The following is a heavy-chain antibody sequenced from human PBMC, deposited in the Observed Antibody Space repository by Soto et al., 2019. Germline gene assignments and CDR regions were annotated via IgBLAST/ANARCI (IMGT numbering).Heavy chain of an antibody. CDR1: GGTFSSYT. CDR2: IIPILGIA. D-gene: IGHD3-9*01. CDR3: ARDPYDILTGYP. Sequence: SVKVSCKASGGTFSSYTISWVRQAPGQGLEWMGRIIPILGIANYAQKLQGRVTMTTDTSTSTAYMELRSLRSDDTAVYYCARDPYDILTGYPWGQGTLVTVSS. J-gene: IGHJ5*02. V-gene: IGHV1-69*04.